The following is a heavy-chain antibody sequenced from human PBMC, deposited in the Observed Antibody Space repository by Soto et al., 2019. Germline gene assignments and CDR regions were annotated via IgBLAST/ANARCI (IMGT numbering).Heavy chain of an antibody. J-gene: IGHJ4*02. V-gene: IGHV3-23*01. CDR3: ATSNYGERD. CDR1: GFTLSEYG. CDR2: VSGSGDST. Sequence: ELQVLESGGGLVQPGGSLRLTCAASGFTLSEYGTSWVRQAPGKGLEWVSFVSGSGDSTYYTDSVKGRFTISRDSSKNTVCMQINSLRAEDMVVYYCATSNYGERDWGQGTLVTVSS. D-gene: IGHD3-10*01.